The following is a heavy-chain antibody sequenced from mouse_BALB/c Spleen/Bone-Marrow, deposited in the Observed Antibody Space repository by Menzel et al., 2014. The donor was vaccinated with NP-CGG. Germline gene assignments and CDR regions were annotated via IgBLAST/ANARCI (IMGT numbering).Heavy chain of an antibody. J-gene: IGHJ4*01. V-gene: IGHV1-7*01. CDR2: INPSTGYT. CDR1: GYNFISYW. D-gene: IGHD2-4*01. Sequence: VKVVESGAELAKPGASVKMSCKASGYNFISYWMHWVKQRPGQGLEWIGYINPSTGYTEYNQKFKDKATLTADKSSSKTYLQLSSLTFKDSAVYYCAGNYDYDGGYYAMDYWGQGTSVTVSS. CDR3: AGNYDYDGGYYAMDY.